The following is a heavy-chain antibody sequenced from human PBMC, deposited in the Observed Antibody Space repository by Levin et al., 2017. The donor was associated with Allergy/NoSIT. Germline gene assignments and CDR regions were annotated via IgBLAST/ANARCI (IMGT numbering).Heavy chain of an antibody. CDR2: VSDGGDYT. CDR3: AKDDGTAYYSFDS. J-gene: IGHJ4*02. CDR1: GFTFSTYA. V-gene: IGHV3-23*01. Sequence: GESLKISCAASGFTFSTYAMNWVRQAPGQGLEWVSSVSDGGDYTFYADSVKGRFTISRDNSNNTLYLQMNSLRAEDTALYYCAKDDGTAYYSFDSWGQGTLVTVSS. D-gene: IGHD1-26*01.